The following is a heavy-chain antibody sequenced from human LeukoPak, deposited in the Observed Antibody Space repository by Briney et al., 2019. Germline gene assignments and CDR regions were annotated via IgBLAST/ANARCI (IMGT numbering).Heavy chain of an antibody. D-gene: IGHD2-2*01. CDR3: ASYQPAATYNWFDP. CDR2: IYYSGST. CDR1: GGSISSYY. V-gene: IGHV4-59*12. Sequence: SETLSLTCTVSGGSISSYYWSWIRQPPGKGLEWIGYIYYSGSTNYNPSLKSRVTISVDTSKNQFSLKLSSVTAADTAVYYCASYQPAATYNWFDPWGQGTLVTVSS. J-gene: IGHJ5*02.